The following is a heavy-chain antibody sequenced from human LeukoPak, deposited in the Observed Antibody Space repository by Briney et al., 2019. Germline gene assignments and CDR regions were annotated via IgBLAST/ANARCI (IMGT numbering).Heavy chain of an antibody. CDR3: ARDYYDSSGYSNDAFDI. D-gene: IGHD3-22*01. CDR2: IYTSGST. V-gene: IGHV4-4*07. Sequence: SETLSLTCTVSGGSISSYYWSWIRQPAGKGLERIGRIYTSGSTNYNPSPKSRVTMSVDTSKNQFSLKLSSVTAADTAVYYCARDYYDSSGYSNDAFDIWGQGTMVTVSS. J-gene: IGHJ3*02. CDR1: GGSISSYY.